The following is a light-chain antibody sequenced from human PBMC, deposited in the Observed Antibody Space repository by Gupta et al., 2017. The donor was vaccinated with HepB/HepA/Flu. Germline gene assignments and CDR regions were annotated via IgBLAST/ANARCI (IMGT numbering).Light chain of an antibody. Sequence: QSALTQPASLSGSPGQSITISCTGTSSDVGGYNYVSWYQHHPGKAPRLMIYDVTNRPSGVSNRFSGSKSGNTASLAISGRQAEDEADYYCSSYTTNRWVVFGGGTKLTVL. V-gene: IGLV2-14*03. CDR1: SSDVGGYNY. CDR3: SSYTTNRWVV. J-gene: IGLJ2*01. CDR2: DVT.